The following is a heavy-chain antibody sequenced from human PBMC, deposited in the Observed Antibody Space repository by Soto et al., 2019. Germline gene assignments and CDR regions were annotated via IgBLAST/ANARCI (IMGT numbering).Heavy chain of an antibody. V-gene: IGHV1-69*01. CDR2: IIPIFGTA. D-gene: IGHD1-1*01. J-gene: IGHJ6*02. Sequence: QVQLVQSGAEAKKPGSSVKVSCKASGGTFSSYAISWVRQAPGQGLEWMGGIIPIFGTANYAQKFQGRVTITADESTSTAYMELSSLRSEDTAVYYCARHIVKSTTGTTWVVNYYYGMDVWGQGTTVTVSS. CDR1: GGTFSSYA. CDR3: ARHIVKSTTGTTWVVNYYYGMDV.